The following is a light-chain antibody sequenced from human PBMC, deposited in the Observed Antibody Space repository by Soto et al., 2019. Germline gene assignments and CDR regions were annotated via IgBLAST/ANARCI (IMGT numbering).Light chain of an antibody. V-gene: IGLV2-14*01. CDR1: SSDVGGYNY. J-gene: IGLJ2*01. Sequence: QSVLTQPVSVSGSPGQSITISCTGTSSDVGGYNYVSWYQQHPGKAPKLMIYDVSNRPSGVSNRFSGSKSGNTASLTISGLQAEDEADYYCSSYTSSSTVVFGGGTKLTVL. CDR2: DVS. CDR3: SSYTSSSTVV.